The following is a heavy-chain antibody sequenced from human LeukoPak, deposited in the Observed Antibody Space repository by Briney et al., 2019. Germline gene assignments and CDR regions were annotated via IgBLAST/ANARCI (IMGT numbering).Heavy chain of an antibody. CDR1: GGTFSSYA. J-gene: IGHJ4*02. V-gene: IGHV1-69*05. D-gene: IGHD3-22*01. CDR2: IIPIFGTA. CDR3: ARDSSGYREPPYYFDY. Sequence: GASVKVSCKASGGTFSSYAISWVRQAPGQGLEWMGRIIPIFGTANYAQKFQGRVTITTDESTSTAYMELSSLRSEDTAVYYCARDSSGYREPPYYFDYWGQGTLVTVSS.